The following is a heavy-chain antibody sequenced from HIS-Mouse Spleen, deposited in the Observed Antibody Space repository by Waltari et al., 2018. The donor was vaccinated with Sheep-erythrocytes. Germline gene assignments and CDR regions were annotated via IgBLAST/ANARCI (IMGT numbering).Heavy chain of an antibody. CDR1: GFSLSTSGVG. D-gene: IGHD3-3*01. CDR2: IYWDDDK. V-gene: IGHV2-5*02. J-gene: IGHJ2*01. Sequence: QITLKESGPTLVKPTQTLTLTCTFSGFSLSTSGVGVGWIRQPPGKALGWLALIYWDDDKRYSQSLKSRLTITKDTSKNQVVLTMTNMDPVDTATYYCAHGETRFLEWSNWYFDLWGRGTLVTVSS. CDR3: AHGETRFLEWSNWYFDL.